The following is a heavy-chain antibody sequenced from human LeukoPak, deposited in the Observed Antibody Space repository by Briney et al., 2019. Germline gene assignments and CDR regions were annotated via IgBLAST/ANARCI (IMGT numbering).Heavy chain of an antibody. CDR2: VNYRGSA. Sequence: SETLSLTCTVSGGSISGSGYYWGWIRQPPTKGLEWVATVNYRGSAFYSPSLRSLATISVDTSKNQFSLRLTSVTAADTAVYYCAREPDAWGQGTLVTVSS. CDR3: AREPDA. V-gene: IGHV4-39*07. CDR1: GGSISGSGYY. J-gene: IGHJ5*02.